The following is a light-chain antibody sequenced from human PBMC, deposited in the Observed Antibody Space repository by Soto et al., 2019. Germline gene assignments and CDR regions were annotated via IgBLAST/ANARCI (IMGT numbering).Light chain of an antibody. CDR3: QQYGSSPWT. V-gene: IGKV3-20*01. Sequence: EIVLTQSPGTLSLSPGERATLSCRASQSVSSSYLAWYQQKPGQAPRPLIYGASSRAIGIPDRFSGSGSGTDFNLTISRLEPADFAVYYCQQYGSSPWTFGQGTKVEIK. J-gene: IGKJ1*01. CDR2: GAS. CDR1: QSVSSSY.